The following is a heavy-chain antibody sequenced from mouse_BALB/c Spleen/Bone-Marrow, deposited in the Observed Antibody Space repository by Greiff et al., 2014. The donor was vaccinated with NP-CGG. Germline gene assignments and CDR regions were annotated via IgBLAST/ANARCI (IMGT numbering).Heavy chain of an antibody. CDR1: GFTFTDYY. J-gene: IGHJ2*01. D-gene: IGHD1-1*01. CDR2: IRNKANGYTT. V-gene: IGHV7-3*02. Sequence: EVKVEESGGGLVQPGGSLRLSCATSGFTFTDYYMNWVRQPPGKALEWLGFIRNKANGYTTEYSASVKGRFTISRDNSQSILYLRMNTLRAEDSATYYCARDDYGRGYWGQGTTLTVPS. CDR3: ARDDYGRGY.